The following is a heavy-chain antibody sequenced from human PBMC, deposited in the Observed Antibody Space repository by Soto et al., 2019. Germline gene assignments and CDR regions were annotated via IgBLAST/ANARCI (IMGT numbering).Heavy chain of an antibody. CDR1: GGTFSSYA. CDR3: ARDYDSSGYYYNYYYYGMDV. V-gene: IGHV1-69*13. Sequence: SVKVSCKASGGTFSSYAISWVRQAPGQGLEWMGGIIPIFGTANYAQKFQGRVTIPADESTSTAYMELSSLRSEDTAVYYCARDYDSSGYYYNYYYYGMDVWGQGTTVTVSS. CDR2: IIPIFGTA. D-gene: IGHD3-22*01. J-gene: IGHJ6*02.